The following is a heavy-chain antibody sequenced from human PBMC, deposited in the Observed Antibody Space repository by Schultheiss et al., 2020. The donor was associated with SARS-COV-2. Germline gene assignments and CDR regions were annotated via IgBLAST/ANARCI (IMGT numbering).Heavy chain of an antibody. CDR2: IYTSGST. Sequence: SETLSLTCTVSGGSISSYYWSWIRQPAGKGLEWIGRIYTSGSTYYNPSLKSRGTISVDTSKNQFSLKLSSVTAADTAVYYCALFGGIAALKGYYMDVWGKGNTVTVSS. J-gene: IGHJ6*03. V-gene: IGHV4-4*07. CDR3: ALFGGIAALKGYYMDV. D-gene: IGHD6-13*01. CDR1: GGSISSYY.